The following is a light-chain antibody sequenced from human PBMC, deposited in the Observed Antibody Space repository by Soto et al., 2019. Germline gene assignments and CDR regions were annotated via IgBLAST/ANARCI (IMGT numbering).Light chain of an antibody. V-gene: IGKV1-33*01. CDR3: QQYDNLPIT. Sequence: DVQMTHYTYSLSASVGDRVTISCQASQDISNYLNWYQQKPGKAPKLLIYDASNLETGVPSRFSGSGSGTDFTFTISSLQPEDIATYYCQQYDNLPITFGQGTRLEIK. CDR2: DAS. CDR1: QDISNY. J-gene: IGKJ5*01.